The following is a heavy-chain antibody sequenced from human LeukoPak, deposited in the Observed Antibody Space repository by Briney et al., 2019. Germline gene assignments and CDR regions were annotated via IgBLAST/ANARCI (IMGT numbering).Heavy chain of an antibody. CDR1: GFTFGDYA. CDR2: IRSKAYGGTT. V-gene: IGHV3-49*04. D-gene: IGHD5-12*01. Sequence: PGGSLRLSCTASGFTFGDYAMSWVRQAPGKALEWVGFIRSKAYGGTTEYAASVKGRFTISSDDSKSIAYLQMNSLKTEDTAVYYCTRDGPWDMWLRLGYYYYYMDVWGKGATVTISS. CDR3: TRDGPWDMWLRLGYYYYYMDV. J-gene: IGHJ6*03.